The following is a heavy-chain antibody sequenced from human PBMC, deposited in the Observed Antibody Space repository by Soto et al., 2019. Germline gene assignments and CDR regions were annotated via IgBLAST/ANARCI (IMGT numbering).Heavy chain of an antibody. J-gene: IGHJ5*02. CDR1: GGSISGGDYY. Sequence: SETLSLTCTVSGGSISGGDYYWSWIRQPPGKGLEWIGYIYYSGNTYYNPSLKSRVTISVDTSKNQFSLKLSSVTAADTAVYYCARVPIMTTIWFDPWGQGTLVTVSS. CDR2: IYYSGNT. D-gene: IGHD3-16*01. CDR3: ARVPIMTTIWFDP. V-gene: IGHV4-30-4*01.